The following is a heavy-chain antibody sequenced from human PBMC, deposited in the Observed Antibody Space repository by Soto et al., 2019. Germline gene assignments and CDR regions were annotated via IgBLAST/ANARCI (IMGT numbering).Heavy chain of an antibody. CDR3: ARDGPHPSSIAARPVGDY. Sequence: GGSLRLSCAASGFTFSSYGMHWVRQAPGKGLEWVAVIWYDGSNKYYADSVKGRFTISRDNSKNTRYLQMNSLRAEDTAVYYCARDGPHPSSIAARPVGDYWGQGTLVTVSS. CDR2: IWYDGSNK. D-gene: IGHD6-6*01. CDR1: GFTFSSYG. J-gene: IGHJ4*02. V-gene: IGHV3-33*01.